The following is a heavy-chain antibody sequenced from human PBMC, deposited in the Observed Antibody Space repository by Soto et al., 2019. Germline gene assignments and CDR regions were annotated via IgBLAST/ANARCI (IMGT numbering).Heavy chain of an antibody. J-gene: IGHJ5*02. Sequence: QVTLKESGPVLVNPTETLTLRCTVSGLSITDSEMGVSWIRQPPGQPLEWLAHIDSSGEKSYRTILKSRLAISKDPSKSQIVLTMTNMDPADTATYYCARRHLAVAVSPWFDPWGQGIPVTVSS. CDR1: GLSITDSEMG. D-gene: IGHD6-19*01. CDR3: ARRHLAVAVSPWFDP. CDR2: IDSSGEK. V-gene: IGHV2-26*01.